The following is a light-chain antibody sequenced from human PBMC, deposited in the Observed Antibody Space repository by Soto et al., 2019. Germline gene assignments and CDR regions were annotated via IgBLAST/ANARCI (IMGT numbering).Light chain of an antibody. Sequence: EIVMTQSQATLSVSPGERATLSCRASQRVSSTLAWYQQQPGQAPSLLIYGASTRATGIPARFSGSGYGTEFTLTISSLQSEDFAVYYCQQYNNWPYTFGQGTKLEIK. CDR2: GAS. CDR1: QRVSST. J-gene: IGKJ2*01. CDR3: QQYNNWPYT. V-gene: IGKV3-15*01.